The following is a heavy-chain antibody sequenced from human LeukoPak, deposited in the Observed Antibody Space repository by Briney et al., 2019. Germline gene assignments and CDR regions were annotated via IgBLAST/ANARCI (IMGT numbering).Heavy chain of an antibody. CDR2: IYTSGST. Sequence: SETLSLTCTVSGGSISSGSYYWSWIRQPAGKGLEWIGRIYTSGSTNYNPSLKSRVTISVDTSKNQFSLKLSSVTAADTAVYYCARESIAARRLYYYYYMDVWGKGTTVTVSS. CDR3: ARESIAARRLYYYYYMDV. D-gene: IGHD6-6*01. CDR1: GGSISSGSYY. V-gene: IGHV4-61*02. J-gene: IGHJ6*03.